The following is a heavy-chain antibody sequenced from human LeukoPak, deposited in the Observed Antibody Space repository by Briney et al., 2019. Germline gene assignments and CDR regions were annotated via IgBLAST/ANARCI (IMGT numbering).Heavy chain of an antibody. CDR1: GFTFSTYW. CDR2: IKQDGSEK. Sequence: GGSLRLSCAASGFTFSTYWVSWVRQAPGKGLEWVANIKQDGSEKYYVDSVKGRFTISRDNAKNSLYLQMSSLRAEDTAVYYCASNYDSSTIDAFDIWGQGTMVTVSS. CDR3: ASNYDSSTIDAFDI. D-gene: IGHD3-22*01. V-gene: IGHV3-7*01. J-gene: IGHJ3*02.